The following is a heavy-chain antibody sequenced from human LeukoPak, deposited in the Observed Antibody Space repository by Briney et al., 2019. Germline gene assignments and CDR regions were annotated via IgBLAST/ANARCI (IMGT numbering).Heavy chain of an antibody. CDR2: ISYDGSNK. CDR3: ARVDIVGAHYHHPVDY. D-gene: IGHD1-26*01. CDR1: GFTFSSYA. Sequence: GGPLRLSCAASGFTFSSYAMHWVRQAPGKGLEWVAVISYDGSNKYYADSVKGRFTISRDNSKNTLYLQMNSLRAEDTAVYYCARVDIVGAHYHHPVDYWGQGTLVTVSS. J-gene: IGHJ4*02. V-gene: IGHV3-30*04.